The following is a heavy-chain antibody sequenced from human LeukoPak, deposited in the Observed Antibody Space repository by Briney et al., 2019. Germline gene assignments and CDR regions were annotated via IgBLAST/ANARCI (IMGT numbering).Heavy chain of an antibody. Sequence: GASVTVSFKASGYTFTSYGINCVGQAPGQGREWMGWIIAYNDNTNYAQKLQGRVTMTTDTSTSTAYMELRSLRSDDTAVYYCARGLLSDYGMDVWGKGPTVIVSS. CDR1: GYTFTSYG. V-gene: IGHV1-18*04. CDR2: IIAYNDNT. D-gene: IGHD5-18*01. J-gene: IGHJ6*04. CDR3: ARGLLSDYGMDV.